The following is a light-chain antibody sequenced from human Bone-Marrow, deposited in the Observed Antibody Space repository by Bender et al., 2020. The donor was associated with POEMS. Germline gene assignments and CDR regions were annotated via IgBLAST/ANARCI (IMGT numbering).Light chain of an antibody. Sequence: KFMLTQPHSVSGSPGKAVTISCTRSSGSIASNYVQWFQQRPGSSPTTVIFDDKQRPSGVPGRFSGSIDSSSNSASLTISGLKTEDEADYYCQSYDSTNKVFGGGTKLTVL. CDR2: DDK. V-gene: IGLV6-57*01. J-gene: IGLJ3*02. CDR3: QSYDSTNKV. CDR1: SGSIASNY.